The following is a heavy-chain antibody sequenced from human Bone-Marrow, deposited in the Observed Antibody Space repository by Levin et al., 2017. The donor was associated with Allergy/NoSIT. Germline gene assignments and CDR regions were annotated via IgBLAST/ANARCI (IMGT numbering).Heavy chain of an antibody. J-gene: IGHJ4*02. CDR1: GFSLNTNAMC. V-gene: IGHV2-70*16. CDR3: ARIPSYCASTNCYTGNY. D-gene: IGHD2-2*01. Sequence: QTLSLTCTFSGFSLNTNAMCVSWIRQPPGKALEWLARIDWDDDKFYSTSLKTRLTISKDTSKNQVVLTMTNMDPVDTATYYCARIPSYCASTNCYTGNYWGQGALVTVSS. CDR2: IDWDDDK.